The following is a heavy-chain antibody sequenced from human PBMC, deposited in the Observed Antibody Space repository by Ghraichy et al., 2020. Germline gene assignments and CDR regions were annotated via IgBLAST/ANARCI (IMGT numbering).Heavy chain of an antibody. CDR2: IYYSGST. CDR3: ARHLTEFTAMVPFHWFDP. Sequence: SETLSLTCTVSGGSISSYYWSWIRQPPGKGLEWIGYIYYSGSTNYNPSLKSRVTISVDTSKNQFSLKLSSVTAADTAVYYCARHLTEFTAMVPFHWFDPWGQGTLVTVSS. J-gene: IGHJ5*02. D-gene: IGHD5-18*01. CDR1: GGSISSYY. V-gene: IGHV4-59*08.